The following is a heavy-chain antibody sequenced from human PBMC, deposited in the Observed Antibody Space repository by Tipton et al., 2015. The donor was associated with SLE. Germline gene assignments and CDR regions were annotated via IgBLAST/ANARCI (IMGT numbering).Heavy chain of an antibody. J-gene: IGHJ5*02. CDR1: GGSISSSSYY. Sequence: TLSLTCTVSGGSISSSSYYWGWIRQPPGKGLEWIGYIYYSGSTNYNPSLKSRVTMSVDTSKNQFSLKLSSVTAADTAVYYCARDRYYYDSRAWFDPWGQGTLVTVSS. V-gene: IGHV4-61*05. CDR2: IYYSGST. CDR3: ARDRYYYDSRAWFDP. D-gene: IGHD3-22*01.